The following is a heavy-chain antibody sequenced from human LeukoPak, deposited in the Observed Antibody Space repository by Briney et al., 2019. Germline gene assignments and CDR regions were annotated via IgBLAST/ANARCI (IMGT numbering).Heavy chain of an antibody. V-gene: IGHV1-46*01. CDR2: INPNTDST. J-gene: IGHJ5*02. D-gene: IGHD3-22*01. CDR1: GYTLTELS. CDR3: ARAYDSSGGGANWFDP. Sequence: ASVKVSCKVSGYTLTELSMHWVRQAPGQGLEWMGIINPNTDSTSYARKFQGRFAITSDTSTSTVYMELTSLISEDTAVYYCARAYDSSGGGANWFDPWGQGTLVTVSS.